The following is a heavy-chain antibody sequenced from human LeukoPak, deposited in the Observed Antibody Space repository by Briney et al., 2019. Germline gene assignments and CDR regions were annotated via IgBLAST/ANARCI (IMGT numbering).Heavy chain of an antibody. CDR1: GGSISSYY. V-gene: IGHV4-4*07. J-gene: IGHJ3*02. D-gene: IGHD5-24*01. Sequence: PSETLSLTCTVSGGSISSYYWNWIRQPAGKGLEWIGRIHTSGSTNYNPSLKSRVTMSVDTSKNKFSLQLNSVTPEDTAVYYCARVKSRDGYNPDAFDIWGQGTMVTVSS. CDR3: ARVKSRDGYNPDAFDI. CDR2: IHTSGST.